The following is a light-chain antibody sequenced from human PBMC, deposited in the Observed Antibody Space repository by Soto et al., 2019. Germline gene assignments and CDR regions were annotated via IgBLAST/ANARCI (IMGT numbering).Light chain of an antibody. CDR2: LGS. V-gene: IGKV2-28*01. CDR3: MQALQSPLYT. J-gene: IGKJ2*01. CDR1: QSLLHRNGYNY. Sequence: DIVMTQSPLSLPVTPGEPASISCRSSQSLLHRNGYNYLDLYLQRPGQSPQLLIYLGSNRASGGPDRFSGSGSGTDFTLKISRVEAEDVGVYYCMQALQSPLYTFGQGTRLEIK.